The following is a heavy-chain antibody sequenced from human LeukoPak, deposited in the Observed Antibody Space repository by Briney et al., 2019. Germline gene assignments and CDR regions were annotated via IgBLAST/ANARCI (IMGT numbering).Heavy chain of an antibody. CDR2: ISAYNGNT. Sequence: ASVKVSCKASGYTFTSYGISWVRQAPGQGLEWMGWISAYNGNTNYAQKLQGRVTMTTDTSTSTAYMELRSLRSDDTAVYYCATTSGRGPYDSSPDDAFDIWGQGTMVTVSS. D-gene: IGHD3-22*01. CDR1: GYTFTSYG. V-gene: IGHV1-18*01. J-gene: IGHJ3*02. CDR3: ATTSGRGPYDSSPDDAFDI.